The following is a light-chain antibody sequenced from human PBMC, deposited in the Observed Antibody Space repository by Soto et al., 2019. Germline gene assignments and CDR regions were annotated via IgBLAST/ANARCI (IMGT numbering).Light chain of an antibody. CDR1: QSVSSNY. CDR3: QHYCRSVT. J-gene: IGKJ4*01. CDR2: GAS. V-gene: IGKV3-20*01. Sequence: EIVLTQSPGTLSLSPGERATLSCRAGQSVSSNYLAWYQQKPGLAPRLLIYGASSRATGIPDRFSGSGSWADFALNISRLAPEDFAVYDGQHYCRSVTVGGGTKVEIK.